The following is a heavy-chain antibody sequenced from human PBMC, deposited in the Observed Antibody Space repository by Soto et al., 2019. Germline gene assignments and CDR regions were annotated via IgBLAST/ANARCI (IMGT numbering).Heavy chain of an antibody. D-gene: IGHD2-2*01. Sequence: PGGSLRLSCAASGFTFSSYAMSWVRQAPGKGLEWVSAIGGSGSSTYYADSVKGRFTISRDNSKNTLYLQMNSLRAEDTAVYYCAKGFGVVPAAVDYWGQGTLVTVSS. J-gene: IGHJ4*02. CDR1: GFTFSSYA. V-gene: IGHV3-23*01. CDR2: IGGSGSST. CDR3: AKGFGVVPAAVDY.